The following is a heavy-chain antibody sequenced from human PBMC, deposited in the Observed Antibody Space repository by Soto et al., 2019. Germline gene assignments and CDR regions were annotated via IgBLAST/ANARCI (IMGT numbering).Heavy chain of an antibody. J-gene: IGHJ6*02. CDR1: GFTFSSYW. Sequence: HPGGSLRLSCAASGFTFSSYWMSWVRQAPGKGLEWVANIKQDGSEKYYVDSVKGRFTISRDNAKNSLYLQMNSLRAEDTAVYYCAREYYYDSSGYYYEDNYYYYGMDVWGQGTTVTVSS. V-gene: IGHV3-7*01. CDR2: IKQDGSEK. CDR3: AREYYYDSSGYYYEDNYYYYGMDV. D-gene: IGHD3-22*01.